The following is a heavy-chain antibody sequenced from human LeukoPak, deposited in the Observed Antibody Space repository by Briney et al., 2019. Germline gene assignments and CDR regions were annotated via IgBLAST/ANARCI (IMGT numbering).Heavy chain of an antibody. CDR2: IYYSGST. CDR1: GGSISSYY. D-gene: IGHD6-19*01. V-gene: IGHV4-59*08. J-gene: IGHJ5*02. Sequence: SETLSLTCTVSGGSISSYYWSWIRQPPGKGLEWIGYIYYSGSTNYNPSLKSRVTISVDTSKNQFSLKLSSVTAADTAVYYCARRNSSGWYGNWFDPWGQGTLVTVSS. CDR3: ARRNSSGWYGNWFDP.